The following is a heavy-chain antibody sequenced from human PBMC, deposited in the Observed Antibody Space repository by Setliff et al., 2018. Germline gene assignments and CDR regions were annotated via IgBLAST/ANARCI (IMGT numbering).Heavy chain of an antibody. CDR1: GFTFSSYA. CDR3: VRDPSPLGATTRFDY. Sequence: GGSLRLSCAASGFTFSSYAITWVRQAPGKGLEWVSMISGSAQTTYYADSVKGRFTISRDNAKNSLDLQMDSLRGEDTAVYYCVRDPSPLGATTRFDYWGQGTLVTVSS. D-gene: IGHD1-26*01. V-gene: IGHV3-23*01. J-gene: IGHJ4*02. CDR2: ISGSAQTT.